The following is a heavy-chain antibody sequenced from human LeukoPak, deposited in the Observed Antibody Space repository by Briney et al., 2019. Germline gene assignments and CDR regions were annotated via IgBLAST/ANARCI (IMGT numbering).Heavy chain of an antibody. V-gene: IGHV3-30*04. D-gene: IGHD4-11*01. CDR1: GFIFSNYA. CDR2: VLYDGETK. J-gene: IGHJ3*02. Sequence: GGSLRLSCAASGFIFSNYALHWVRQAPGKGLEWVAVVLYDGETKYYADSVKGRFTISRDNPENMLYLQMNSLRPEDTGVYYCAREPMTTVTDDAFDIWGQGTMVTVSS. CDR3: AREPMTTVTDDAFDI.